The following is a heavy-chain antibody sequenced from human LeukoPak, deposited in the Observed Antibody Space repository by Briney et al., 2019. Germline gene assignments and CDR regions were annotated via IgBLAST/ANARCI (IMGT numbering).Heavy chain of an antibody. CDR3: ARDDGLTTVTTNWVSFDL. CDR1: GFTFDDYG. Sequence: GGSLRLSCAGSGFTFDDYGMSWVRQAPGKGLEWVSGINGNSGSTGYADSVRGRFTISRDNDKNCLYLQMNSLRAEDTGLYYCARDDGLTTVTTNWVSFDLWGQGTMVTVSS. CDR2: INGNSGST. D-gene: IGHD4-17*01. V-gene: IGHV3-20*04. J-gene: IGHJ3*01.